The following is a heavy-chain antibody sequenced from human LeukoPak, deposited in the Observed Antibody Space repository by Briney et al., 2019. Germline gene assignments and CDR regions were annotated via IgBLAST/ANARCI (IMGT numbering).Heavy chain of an antibody. Sequence: SVKVSCKASGGTFSSYAISWVRQAPGQGLEWMGGIIPIFATANYAQKFQGRATITADESTSTAYMELSSLRSEDTAVYYCARGPITTRSHFDYWGQGTLVTVSS. V-gene: IGHV1-69*13. CDR1: GGTFSSYA. J-gene: IGHJ4*02. CDR3: ARGPITTRSHFDY. D-gene: IGHD3-22*01. CDR2: IIPIFATA.